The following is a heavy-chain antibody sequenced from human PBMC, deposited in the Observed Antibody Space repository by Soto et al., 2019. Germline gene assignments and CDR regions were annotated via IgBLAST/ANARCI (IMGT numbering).Heavy chain of an antibody. V-gene: IGHV3-15*01. CDR2: IKSKTDGGTT. J-gene: IGHJ5*02. Sequence: EVQLVESGGGLVKPGGSLRLSCAASGFTFSNAWMSWVRQAPGKGLEWVGRIKSKTDGGTTDYAAPVKGRFTISRDDSKNTLYLQMNSLKTEGTAVYYCTTDGGKYYGSGSYAVWCSWGQGTLVTVSS. CDR1: GFTFSNAW. D-gene: IGHD3-10*01. CDR3: TTDGGKYYGSGSYAVWCS.